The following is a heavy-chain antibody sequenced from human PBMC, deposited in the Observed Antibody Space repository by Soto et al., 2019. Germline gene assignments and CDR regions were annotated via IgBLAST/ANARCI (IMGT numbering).Heavy chain of an antibody. Sequence: LRLSCAASGFPFIIFAMSWVRQSPGKGLEWVSTISGSGGSTYYADAVKGRFTISRDNSMDTLFLQMKSLRVEDTAIYYCAKEVSLGSTVDLGYWGQGTLVTVSS. CDR2: ISGSGGST. V-gene: IGHV3-23*01. J-gene: IGHJ4*02. D-gene: IGHD7-27*01. CDR3: AKEVSLGSTVDLGY. CDR1: GFPFIIFA.